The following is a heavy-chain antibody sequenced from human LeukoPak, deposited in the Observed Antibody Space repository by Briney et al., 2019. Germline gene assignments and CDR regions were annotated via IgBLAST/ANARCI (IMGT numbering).Heavy chain of an antibody. D-gene: IGHD3-22*01. CDR2: ISGSGGSR. CDR1: GFTFTNYA. Sequence: PGGSLRLSCAASGFTFTNYALSWVRQAPGKGLEWVSAISGSGGSRYYADSVQGRFPISRDSSKNTLHPQMNSLRAEDTAVYYCAKSQEDDSSGYYYSNFDYWGQGTLVTVSS. V-gene: IGHV3-23*01. CDR3: AKSQEDDSSGYYYSNFDY. J-gene: IGHJ4*02.